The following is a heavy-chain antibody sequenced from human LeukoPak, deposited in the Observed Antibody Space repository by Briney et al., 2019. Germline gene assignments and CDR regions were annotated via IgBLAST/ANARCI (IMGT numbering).Heavy chain of an antibody. CDR1: GFTFSSYA. J-gene: IGHJ4*02. CDR2: ISGSGGST. Sequence: PGGSLRLSCAASGFTFSSYAMSWVRQALGKGLEWGSAISGSGGSTYYADSVKGRFTISRDNSKNTLYLQMNSLRAEDTAVYYCAKYPREIAVAGRFGYWGQGTLVTVSS. CDR3: AKYPREIAVAGRFGY. V-gene: IGHV3-23*01. D-gene: IGHD6-19*01.